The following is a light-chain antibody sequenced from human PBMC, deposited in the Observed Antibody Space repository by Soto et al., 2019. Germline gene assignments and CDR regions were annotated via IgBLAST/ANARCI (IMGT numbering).Light chain of an antibody. CDR2: KTS. CDR1: QSIGSW. Sequence: DIQMTQSPSTLSASVGDRVTITCRASQSIGSWLAWYQQKPGKDPKLLIYKTSILENGVPSRFSGSGSGTEFTLSISSLQPDDFATYYRNQYNSYWTFGQGTKVDIK. CDR3: NQYNSYWT. V-gene: IGKV1-5*03. J-gene: IGKJ1*01.